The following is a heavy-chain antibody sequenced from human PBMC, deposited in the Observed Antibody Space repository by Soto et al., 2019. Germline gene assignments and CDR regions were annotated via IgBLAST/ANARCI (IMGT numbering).Heavy chain of an antibody. J-gene: IGHJ3*02. V-gene: IGHV1-18*01. D-gene: IGHD3-22*01. CDR1: GYTFTSYG. CDR3: ARAPTYDSSGYYQENAFDS. Sequence: ASVKVSCKASGYTFTSYGISWVRQAPGQGLERMGWISAYNGNTNYAQKLQGRVTMTTDTSTSTAYMELRSLRSDDTAVYYCARAPTYDSSGYYQENAFDSWGQGTMVTVSS. CDR2: ISAYNGNT.